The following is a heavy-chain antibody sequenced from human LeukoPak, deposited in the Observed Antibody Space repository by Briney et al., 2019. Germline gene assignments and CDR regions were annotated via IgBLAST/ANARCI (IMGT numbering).Heavy chain of an antibody. CDR2: IYTSGST. D-gene: IGHD5-12*01. Sequence: SETLSLTCTVSGGSISSYYWSWIRQPAGKGLEWIGRIYTSGSTNYNPSLKSRVIMSIDTSKNHFSLKLSSVTAADTAVYYCARDRRLGDSSYYYYYYMDVWDKGTTVTISS. J-gene: IGHJ6*03. CDR1: GGSISSYY. V-gene: IGHV4-4*07. CDR3: ARDRRLGDSSYYYYYYMDV.